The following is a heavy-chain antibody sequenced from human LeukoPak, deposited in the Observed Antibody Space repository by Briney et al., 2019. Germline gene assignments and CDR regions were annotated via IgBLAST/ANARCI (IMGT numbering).Heavy chain of an antibody. V-gene: IGHV1-69*01. CDR3: ARVTLRYQLLATWFDP. CDR1: RCTFSSYA. J-gene: IGHJ5*02. CDR2: IIPIFGTA. D-gene: IGHD2-2*01. Sequence: ASVKVSCKASRCTFSSYAISWVRQAPGQGLEWMGGIIPIFGTANYAQKFQGRVTITADESTSTAYMELSSLRSEDTAVYYCARVTLRYQLLATWFDPWGQGTLVTVSS.